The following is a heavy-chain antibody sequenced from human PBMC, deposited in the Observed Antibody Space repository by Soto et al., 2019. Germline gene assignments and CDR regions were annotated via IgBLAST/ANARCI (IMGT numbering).Heavy chain of an antibody. Sequence: PSETLSLTCTVSGGSISSGDYYWSWVRQPPGKGLEWIGEIYHSGSTNYNPSFQGQVTISADKSISTAYLQWSSLKASDTAMYYCARPREAGRNYYGVDVWGQGTTVTVSS. CDR1: GGSISSGDYY. CDR3: ARPREAGRNYYGVDV. CDR2: IYHSGST. J-gene: IGHJ6*02. D-gene: IGHD6-19*01. V-gene: IGHV4-4*02.